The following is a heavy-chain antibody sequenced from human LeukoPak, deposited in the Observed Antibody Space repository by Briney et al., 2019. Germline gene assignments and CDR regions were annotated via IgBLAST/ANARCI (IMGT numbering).Heavy chain of an antibody. J-gene: IGHJ3*02. D-gene: IGHD6-13*01. CDR2: IYPGDSDT. CDR3: ATTIAAAANDAFDI. V-gene: IGHV5-51*01. Sequence: GESLKISFKGSGYRFTSYWIGWVRLLPRKGLEWMGIIYPGDSDTRYSPSFQGQVTISADKSISTAYLQWSSLKASDTAMYYCATTIAAAANDAFDIWGQGTMVTVSS. CDR1: GYRFTSYW.